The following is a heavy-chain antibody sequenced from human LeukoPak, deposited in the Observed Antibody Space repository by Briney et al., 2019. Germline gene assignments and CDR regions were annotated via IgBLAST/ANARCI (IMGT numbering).Heavy chain of an antibody. J-gene: IGHJ4*02. CDR3: ARTISRTTGTYFDY. CDR1: GGTFSSYA. Sequence: ASVKVSCKASGGTFSSYAISWVRQAPGQGLELKGRIIPIFGIANYAQKFQGRVTITADKSTSTAYMELSSLRSEDTAVYYCARTISRTTGTYFDYWGQGTLVTVSS. V-gene: IGHV1-69*04. CDR2: IIPIFGIA. D-gene: IGHD1-1*01.